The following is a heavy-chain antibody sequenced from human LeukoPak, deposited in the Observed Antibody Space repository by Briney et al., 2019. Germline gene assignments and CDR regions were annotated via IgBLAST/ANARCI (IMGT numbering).Heavy chain of an antibody. CDR1: GFTFSSYG. J-gene: IGHJ4*02. V-gene: IGHV3-30*18. CDR2: ISYDGNNK. CDR3: AKEISSRYFGY. D-gene: IGHD6-6*01. Sequence: GRSLRLSCAASGFTFSSYGIHWVRQAPGKGLEWVAVISYDGNNKYYADSVKGRFTISRDNSKNTLYLQMNSLRAEDTAVYYCAKEISSRYFGYWGQGTLVTVSS.